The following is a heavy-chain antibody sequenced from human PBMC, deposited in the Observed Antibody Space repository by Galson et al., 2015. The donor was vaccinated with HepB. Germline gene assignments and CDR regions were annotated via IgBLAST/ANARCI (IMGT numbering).Heavy chain of an antibody. D-gene: IGHD2-15*01. V-gene: IGHV3-33*08. CDR2: IWYDGSNK. CDR1: GFTFSSYG. CDR3: ATALPVVVVAATVPPEYFQH. Sequence: SLRLSCAASGFTFSSYGMHWVRQAPGKGLEWVAVIWYDGSNKYYADSVKGRYTISRDNSKNTLYLQMNSLRAEDTAVYYCATALPVVVVAATVPPEYFQHWGQGTLVTVSS. J-gene: IGHJ1*01.